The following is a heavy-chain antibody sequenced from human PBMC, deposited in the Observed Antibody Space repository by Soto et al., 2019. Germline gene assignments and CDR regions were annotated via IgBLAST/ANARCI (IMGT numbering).Heavy chain of an antibody. D-gene: IGHD3-16*01. V-gene: IGHV4-61*01. CDR2: IYDGGGS. CDR3: ARADGREFDYDDVWGTRGDWFDP. J-gene: IGHJ5*02. Sequence: QVQLQESGPGLVKPAETLSLTCSVSGASVTSGLYYWTWIRQPPGRGLEWMGFIYDGGGSNYSPSLRGRVTMSGDSSKNQFSLNLTSVTAADTAVYYCARADGREFDYDDVWGTRGDWFDPWGQGTLVTVSS. CDR1: GASVTSGLYY.